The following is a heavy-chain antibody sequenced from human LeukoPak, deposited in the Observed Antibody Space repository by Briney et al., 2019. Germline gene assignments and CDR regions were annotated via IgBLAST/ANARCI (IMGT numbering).Heavy chain of an antibody. CDR2: INHSGST. J-gene: IGHJ6*03. CDR1: GGSISSSGYY. V-gene: IGHV4-39*07. CDR3: ARIRGNYYYYYMDV. D-gene: IGHD3-16*01. Sequence: SETLSLTCTVSGGSISSSGYYWGWIRQPPGKGLEWIGEINHSGSTNYNPSLKSRVTISVDTSKNQFSLKLSSVTAADTAVYYCARIRGNYYYYYMDVWGKGTTVTVSS.